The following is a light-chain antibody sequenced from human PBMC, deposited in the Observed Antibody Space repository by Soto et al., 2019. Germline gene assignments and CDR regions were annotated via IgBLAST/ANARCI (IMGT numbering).Light chain of an antibody. Sequence: EVVLTQSPGTLSLSPGERATLSCRASQSLSTNSLAWYQQKPGQAPRLLIYAASSRATGIPDRFSGSGSGTDFTLTITRLEPEDFAVYYCQQYGTSPRTFGQGTKVEIK. CDR3: QQYGTSPRT. CDR2: AAS. CDR1: QSLSTNS. V-gene: IGKV3-20*01. J-gene: IGKJ1*01.